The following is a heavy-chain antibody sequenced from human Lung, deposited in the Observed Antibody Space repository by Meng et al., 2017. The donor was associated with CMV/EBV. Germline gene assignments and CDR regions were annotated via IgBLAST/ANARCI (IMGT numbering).Heavy chain of an antibody. D-gene: IGHD3-22*01. Sequence: GESLKISCAASGFTFSSYWMSWVRQAPGKGLEWVANIKQDGGEKYYVDSVKGRFTISRDNAKNSLYLQMNSLRAEDTAVYYCATVRYYYDSSGYPYYWGQGTXVTVSS. CDR2: IKQDGGEK. J-gene: IGHJ4*02. CDR1: GFTFSSYW. CDR3: ATVRYYYDSSGYPYY. V-gene: IGHV3-7*01.